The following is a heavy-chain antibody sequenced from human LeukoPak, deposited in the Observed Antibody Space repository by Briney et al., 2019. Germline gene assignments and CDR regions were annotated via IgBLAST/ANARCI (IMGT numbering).Heavy chain of an antibody. CDR1: GGSISSYY. Sequence: QASETLSLTCTVSGGSISSYYWSWIRQPPGKGLEWIGYIYYSGSTNYNPSPKSRVTISVDTSKNQFSLKLSSVAAADTAVYYCARVRSDFWSGPLDYWGQGTLVTVSS. CDR3: ARVRSDFWSGPLDY. CDR2: IYYSGST. J-gene: IGHJ4*02. D-gene: IGHD3-3*01. V-gene: IGHV4-59*01.